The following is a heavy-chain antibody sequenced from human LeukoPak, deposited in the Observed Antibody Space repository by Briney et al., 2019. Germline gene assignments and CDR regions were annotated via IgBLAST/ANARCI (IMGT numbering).Heavy chain of an antibody. CDR3: ARDPGGMIRPVQLRFDP. CDR2: INPSGGST. Sequence: ASVKVSFKASGYTFTSYYMHWVRQAPGQGLEWMGIINPSGGSTSYAQKFQGRVTMTRDTSTSTVYMELSSLRSEDTAVYYCARDPGGMIRPVQLRFDPWGQGTLVTVSS. V-gene: IGHV1-46*01. J-gene: IGHJ5*02. CDR1: GYTFTSYY. D-gene: IGHD5-24*01.